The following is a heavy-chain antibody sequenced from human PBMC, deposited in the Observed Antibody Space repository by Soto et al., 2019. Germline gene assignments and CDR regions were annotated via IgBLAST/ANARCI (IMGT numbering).Heavy chain of an antibody. J-gene: IGHJ4*02. V-gene: IGHV1-46*01. D-gene: IGHD3-10*01. Sequence: ASVNVSCKASGYTFTSYYMHWVRQAPGQGLEWMGIINPSGGSTSYAQKFQGRVTMTRDTSTSTVYMELSSLRHEDTAVYFCARDSGWPILNFDNWGQGTPVTVSS. CDR3: ARDSGWPILNFDN. CDR2: INPSGGST. CDR1: GYTFTSYY.